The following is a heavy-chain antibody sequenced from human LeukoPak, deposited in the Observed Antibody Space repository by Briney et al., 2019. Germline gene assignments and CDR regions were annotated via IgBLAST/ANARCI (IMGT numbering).Heavy chain of an antibody. J-gene: IGHJ4*02. CDR2: IRSSGSPR. CDR1: GFTFSSYE. Sequence: PGGSLRLSCAASGFTFSSYEMNWVRQAPGKGLEWLSYIRSSGSPRYCADSVKGRFTISRDDAKSSLYLQMDNLRDEDTAVYYCVRDPDALDFWGQGTLVTVSP. V-gene: IGHV3-48*03. CDR3: VRDPDALDF.